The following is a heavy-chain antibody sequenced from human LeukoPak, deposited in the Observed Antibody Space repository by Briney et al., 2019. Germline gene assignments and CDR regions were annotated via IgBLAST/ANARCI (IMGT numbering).Heavy chain of an antibody. Sequence: SETLSLTCTVSGYSISSGYYWGWIRQPPGKGLEWIGSIYHSRSTYYNPSLKSRVTISVDTSKNQFSLKLGSVTAADTAVYYCARGCSSTSCYGFGAFDIWGQGTMVTVSS. J-gene: IGHJ3*02. CDR3: ARGCSSTSCYGFGAFDI. V-gene: IGHV4-38-2*02. CDR1: GYSISSGYY. D-gene: IGHD2-2*01. CDR2: IYHSRST.